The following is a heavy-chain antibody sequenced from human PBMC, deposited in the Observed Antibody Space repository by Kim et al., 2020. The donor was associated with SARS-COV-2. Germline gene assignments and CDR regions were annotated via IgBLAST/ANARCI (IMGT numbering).Heavy chain of an antibody. J-gene: IGHJ6*02. CDR3: ARDSLSVVVVPAAIYYYGMDV. D-gene: IGHD2-2*01. Sequence: GGSLRLSCAASGFTFSSYSMNWVRQAPGKGLEWVSSISSSSSYIYYADSVKGRFTISRDNAKNSLYLQMNSLRAEDTAVYYCARDSLSVVVVPAAIYYYGMDVWGQGTTVTVSS. CDR2: ISSSSSYI. CDR1: GFTFSSYS. V-gene: IGHV3-21*01.